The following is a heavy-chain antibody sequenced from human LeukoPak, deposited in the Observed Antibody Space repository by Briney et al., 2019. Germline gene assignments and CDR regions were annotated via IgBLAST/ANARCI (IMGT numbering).Heavy chain of an antibody. CDR2: ISYDGSNK. CDR1: GFTFSSYA. CDR3: AKDRRWGVVMFSDY. Sequence: PGGSLRLSCAASGFTFSSYAMHWVRQAPGKGLEWVAAISYDGSNKYYADSVKGRFTISRDNSKNTLYLQMNSLRAEDTAVYYCAKDRRWGVVMFSDYWGQGTLVTVSS. D-gene: IGHD4-23*01. V-gene: IGHV3-30-3*01. J-gene: IGHJ4*02.